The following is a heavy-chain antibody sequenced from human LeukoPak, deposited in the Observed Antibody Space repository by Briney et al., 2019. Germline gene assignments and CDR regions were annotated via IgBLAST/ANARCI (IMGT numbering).Heavy chain of an antibody. CDR1: GFTFSTYD. Sequence: GGCLRLSCAASGFTFSTYDMHWVRQATGKGLEWVSTIGTAGDTYYLDSVKGRFTISRQNAKNSLYLQMNSLRAGDTAIYYCTREGAHDAFDIWGQGTMVSVPS. J-gene: IGHJ3*02. CDR3: TREGAHDAFDI. V-gene: IGHV3-13*04. CDR2: IGTAGDT. D-gene: IGHD4/OR15-4a*01.